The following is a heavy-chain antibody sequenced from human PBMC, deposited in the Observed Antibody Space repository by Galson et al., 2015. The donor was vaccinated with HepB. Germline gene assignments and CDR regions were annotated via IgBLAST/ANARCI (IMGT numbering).Heavy chain of an antibody. J-gene: IGHJ6*02. CDR1: GGSISNYY. CDR2: VYDSGGT. CDR3: SRDRGRASYYYGMDV. Sequence: SETLSLTCAVSGGSISNYYWTWVRQPPGKGLEWIGCVYDSGGTNYNPSLKSRVTISVDTSKNQLSLKLSSVTAADTAVYYCSRDRGRASYYYGMDVWGQGTTVTVSS. V-gene: IGHV4-59*01. D-gene: IGHD3-10*01.